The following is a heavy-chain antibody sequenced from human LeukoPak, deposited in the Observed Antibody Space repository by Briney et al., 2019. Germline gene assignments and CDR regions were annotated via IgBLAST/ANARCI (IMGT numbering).Heavy chain of an antibody. CDR3: ARRGVVIRVILVGFHKEAFYFDS. J-gene: IGHJ4*02. CDR2: ISDSGGST. CDR1: GFSVSNYY. D-gene: IGHD3-22*01. V-gene: IGHV3-23*01. Sequence: GGSLRLSCAGSGFSVSNYYMNWVRQAPGKGLEWVAGISDSGGSTNYADSVKGRFTISRDNPKNTLYLQMNSLRAEDTAVYFCARRGVVIRVILVGFHKEAFYFDSWGQGALVTVSS.